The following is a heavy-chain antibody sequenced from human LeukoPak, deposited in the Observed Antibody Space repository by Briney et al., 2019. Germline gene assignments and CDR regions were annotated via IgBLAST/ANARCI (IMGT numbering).Heavy chain of an antibody. V-gene: IGHV3-20*04. D-gene: IGHD1-26*01. CDR1: GFTFDDYG. CDR3: AKRGAEVGATVAPGDY. Sequence: GGSLRLSCAASGFTFDDYGMSWVRQAPGKGLEWVSGINWNGGSTGYADSVKGRFTISSDNSKSTLYLQMNSLRAEDTAVYYCAKRGAEVGATVAPGDYWGQGTLVTVSS. CDR2: INWNGGST. J-gene: IGHJ4*02.